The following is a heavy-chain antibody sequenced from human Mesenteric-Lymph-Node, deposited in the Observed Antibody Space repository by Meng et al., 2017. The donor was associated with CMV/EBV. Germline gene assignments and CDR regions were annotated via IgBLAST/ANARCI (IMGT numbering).Heavy chain of an antibody. D-gene: IGHD2-2*01. CDR3: ARDHCSSTSCHLGDVGNWFDP. J-gene: IGHJ5*02. V-gene: IGHV3-48*03. Sequence: GESLKISCAASGFTFSSYEMNWVRQAPGKGLEWVSYISSSGSTIYYADSVKGRFTISRDNAKNTLYLQMNNLRAEDTAVYYCARDHCSSTSCHLGDVGNWFDPWGQGTLVTVSS. CDR2: ISSSGSTI. CDR1: GFTFSSYE.